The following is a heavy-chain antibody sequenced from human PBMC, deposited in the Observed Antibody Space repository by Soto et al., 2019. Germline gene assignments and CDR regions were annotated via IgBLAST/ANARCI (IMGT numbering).Heavy chain of an antibody. CDR1: GFTFSCYD. CDR2: ISYDGSNK. V-gene: IGHV3-30-3*01. J-gene: IGHJ4*02. Sequence: QVQLVESGGGVVQPGRSLRLSCAASGFTFSCYDMHWVRQAPGKGLEWVAVISYDGSNKYYADSVKGRFTISRDNSKNTLYLQMNSLRAKDTAVYCCARHHRRNFDYWGQGTLVTVSS. CDR3: ARHHRRNFDY.